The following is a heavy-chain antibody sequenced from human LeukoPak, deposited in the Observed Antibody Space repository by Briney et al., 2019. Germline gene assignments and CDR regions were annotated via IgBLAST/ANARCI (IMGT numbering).Heavy chain of an antibody. CDR3: ARRIGRNAFDI. V-gene: IGHV1-18*01. Sequence: ASVKASCKSSAYTFTSYGISWVRQSPGQALEWIRWISTYNGNTNDTKKLQSRVTMTTETSTSRAYMELRSLRSDDTAVYYCARRIGRNAFDIWGQGTMVTVSS. CDR2: ISTYNGNT. J-gene: IGHJ3*02. D-gene: IGHD1-14*01. CDR1: AYTFTSYG.